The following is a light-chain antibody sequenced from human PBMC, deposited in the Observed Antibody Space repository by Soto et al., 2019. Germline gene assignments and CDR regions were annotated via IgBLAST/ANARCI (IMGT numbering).Light chain of an antibody. CDR3: QQRDNSFT. Sequence: ESVLTQSPAALSLSPGERATLSCRASQRINSNLAWYQQKPGLGPRLLIYGPSNRATGVPARFSGSGSGTDFTLTISGLEPEDSAVYYCQQRDNSFTFGQGTRLEIK. J-gene: IGKJ5*01. CDR1: QRINSN. CDR2: GPS. V-gene: IGKV3-11*01.